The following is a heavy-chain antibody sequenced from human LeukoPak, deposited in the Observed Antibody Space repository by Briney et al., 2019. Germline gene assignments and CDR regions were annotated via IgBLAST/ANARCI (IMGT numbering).Heavy chain of an antibody. Sequence: ASVKVSCKASGYTFIAYYMHWVRQAPGQGLEWMGWINPNSGGTNYAQKFQSRVTMTRDTSISTAYMELSRLRSDDTAVYYCARDRVVVPAAFDYWGQGTLVTVSS. J-gene: IGHJ4*02. CDR3: ARDRVVVPAAFDY. V-gene: IGHV1-2*02. CDR2: INPNSGGT. D-gene: IGHD2-2*01. CDR1: GYTFIAYY.